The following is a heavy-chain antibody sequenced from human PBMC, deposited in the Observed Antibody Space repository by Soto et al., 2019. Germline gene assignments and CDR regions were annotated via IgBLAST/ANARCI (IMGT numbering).Heavy chain of an antibody. D-gene: IGHD3-3*01. CDR3: ARTMFGVPTGYYYGMDV. CDR2: TRNKANSYTT. CDR1: GFTFSDHY. Sequence: GGSLRLSCAASGFTFSDHYMDWVRQAPGKGLEWVGRTRNKANSYTTEYAASVKGRFTISRDDSKNSLYLQMNSLKTEDTAAYHCARTMFGVPTGYYYGMDVWGQGTTVTVSS. J-gene: IGHJ6*02. V-gene: IGHV3-72*01.